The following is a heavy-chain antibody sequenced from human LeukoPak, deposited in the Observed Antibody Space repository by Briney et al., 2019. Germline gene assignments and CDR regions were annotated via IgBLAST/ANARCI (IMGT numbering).Heavy chain of an antibody. D-gene: IGHD2-2*01. J-gene: IGHJ4*02. V-gene: IGHV3-7*02. CDR3: ARAAESIVVVPAAMWGFDY. CDR2: IKEDGSRN. Sequence: GGSLRLSCAASGFTFSRYWMSWVRQAPGKGLEWVANIKEDGSRNHYVDSVKGRFTISRDNAKNSLYLQMNSLRAEDTAVYYCARAAESIVVVPAAMWGFDYWGQGTLVTVSS. CDR1: GFTFSRYW.